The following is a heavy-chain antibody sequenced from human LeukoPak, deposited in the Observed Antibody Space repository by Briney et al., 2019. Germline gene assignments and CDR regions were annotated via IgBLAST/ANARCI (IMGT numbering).Heavy chain of an antibody. CDR2: IWYDGSSK. Sequence: PGGSLRLSCAASGFTFSSYGMHWVRQAPGKGLEWVAVIWYDGSSKYYADSVKGRFTISRDNSKNTLYLQMNSLRAEDTAVYYCASEVVITHDDAFDIWGQGTMVTVSS. J-gene: IGHJ3*02. CDR1: GFTFSSYG. CDR3: ASEVVITHDDAFDI. V-gene: IGHV3-33*01. D-gene: IGHD3-22*01.